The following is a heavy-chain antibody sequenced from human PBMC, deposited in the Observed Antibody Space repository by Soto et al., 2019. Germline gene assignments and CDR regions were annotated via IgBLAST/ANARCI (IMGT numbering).Heavy chain of an antibody. CDR3: ARTPIAARSPRPLTGWFEP. Sequence: PSQTLSLTCAISGDSVSSNSAAWNWIRQSPSRGLEWLGRTYYRSKWYNDYEVSVKSRITSNPDTSKNQFSLQLNSVTPEDTAVYYCARTPIAARSPRPLTGWFEPWGQGTLVTVSS. CDR1: GDSVSSNSAA. J-gene: IGHJ5*02. CDR2: TYYRSKWYN. V-gene: IGHV6-1*01. D-gene: IGHD6-6*01.